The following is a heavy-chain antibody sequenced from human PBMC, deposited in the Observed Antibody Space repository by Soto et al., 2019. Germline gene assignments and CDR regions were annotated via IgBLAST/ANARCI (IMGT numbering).Heavy chain of an antibody. CDR1: GYTFTSYD. Sequence: ASVKVSCKASGYTFTSYDINWVRQATGQGLEWMGWMNPNSGNTGYAQKFQGRVTMTRNTSISTAYMELSSLRSEDTAVYYCARGDMFTWYLDGWGQGTLVTVSS. CDR3: ARGDMFTWYLDG. CDR2: MNPNSGNT. J-gene: IGHJ4*02. D-gene: IGHD3-9*01. V-gene: IGHV1-8*01.